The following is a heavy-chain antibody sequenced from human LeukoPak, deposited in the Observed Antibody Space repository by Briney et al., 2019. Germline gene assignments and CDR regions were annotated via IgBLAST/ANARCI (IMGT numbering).Heavy chain of an antibody. J-gene: IGHJ4*02. V-gene: IGHV3-30-3*01. CDR2: ISYDGSNK. D-gene: IGHD1-26*01. CDR3: AREGGSYPAAFDY. CDR1: GFTFSSYA. Sequence: GGSLRLSCAASGFTFSSYAMHWVRQAPGKGLEWVAVISYDGSNKYYADSVKGRFTISRDNSKNTLYLQMNSLRAEDTAVYYCAREGGSYPAAFDYWGQGTLVIVSS.